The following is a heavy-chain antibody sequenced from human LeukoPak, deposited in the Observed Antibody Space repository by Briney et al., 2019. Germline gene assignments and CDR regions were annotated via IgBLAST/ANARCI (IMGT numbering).Heavy chain of an antibody. CDR3: ARTGYCSGGSCYYYYGTDV. Sequence: GASVKVSCKASGYTFTSYGISWVRQAPGQGLEWMGWISAYNGNTNYAQKLQGRVTMTTDTSTSTAYMELRSLRSDDTAVYYCARTGYCSGGSCYYYYGTDVWGQGTTVTVSS. D-gene: IGHD2-15*01. J-gene: IGHJ6*02. CDR1: GYTFTSYG. CDR2: ISAYNGNT. V-gene: IGHV1-18*01.